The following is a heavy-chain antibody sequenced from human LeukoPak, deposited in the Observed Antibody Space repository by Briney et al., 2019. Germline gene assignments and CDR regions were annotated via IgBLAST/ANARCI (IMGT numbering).Heavy chain of an antibody. D-gene: IGHD7-27*01. CDR1: GFTFSSYG. CDR2: IWYDGSNK. CDR3: ARSNAASWGSLDY. V-gene: IGHV3-33*01. J-gene: IGHJ4*02. Sequence: GGSLRLSCAASGFTFSSYGMHWVRQAPGKGLEWVAVIWYDGSNKYYADSVKGRFTISRDNSKNTLYLQMNSLRAEDTAVYYCARSNAASWGSLDYWGQGTLVTVSS.